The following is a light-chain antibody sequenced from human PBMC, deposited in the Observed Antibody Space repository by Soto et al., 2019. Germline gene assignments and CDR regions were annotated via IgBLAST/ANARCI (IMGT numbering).Light chain of an antibody. CDR3: QTWGTGIWV. Sequence: PVLTQSPSASASLGASVKLTCTLSSGHSSYAIAWHQQQPEKGPRYLMKLNSDGSHSKGDGIPDRCSGSSSGAERYLTISSLQSEDEADYYCQTWGTGIWVFGGGTKVTVL. CDR2: LNSDGSH. CDR1: SGHSSYA. V-gene: IGLV4-69*01. J-gene: IGLJ3*02.